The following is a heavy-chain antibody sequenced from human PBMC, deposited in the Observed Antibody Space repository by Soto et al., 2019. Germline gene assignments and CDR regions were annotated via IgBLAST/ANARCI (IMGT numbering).Heavy chain of an antibody. Sequence: SGTLCLTCADSGASISSYYWSCMRQPPGKGLEWIRYIYYSGRTNYNTPLKSRVTISVDTSKNQFSLKLSSVTAADTAVYYCAGGRIQLWYPVDYWGQGTLVTVS. CDR3: AGGRIQLWYPVDY. J-gene: IGHJ4*02. CDR2: IYYSGRT. V-gene: IGHV4-59*01. D-gene: IGHD5-18*01. CDR1: GASISSYY.